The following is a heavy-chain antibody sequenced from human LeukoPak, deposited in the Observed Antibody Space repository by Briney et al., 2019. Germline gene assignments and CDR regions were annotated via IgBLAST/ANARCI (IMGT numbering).Heavy chain of an antibody. D-gene: IGHD2-21*01. Sequence: GGSLRLSCTASGFTLSSYAMSWVRQAPGKGLEWVSVIYSGGSTYYADSVKGRFTISRDNSKNTLYLQMNSLRAEDTAVYYCARVYSPGGYWGQGTLVTVSS. CDR2: IYSGGST. V-gene: IGHV3-66*01. CDR1: GFTLSSYA. J-gene: IGHJ4*02. CDR3: ARVYSPGGY.